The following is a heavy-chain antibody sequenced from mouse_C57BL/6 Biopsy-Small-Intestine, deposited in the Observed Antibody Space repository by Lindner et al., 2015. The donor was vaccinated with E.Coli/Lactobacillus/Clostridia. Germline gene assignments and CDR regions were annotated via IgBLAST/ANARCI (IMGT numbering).Heavy chain of an antibody. J-gene: IGHJ3*01. CDR3: ARRRGLPETFDF. V-gene: IGHV1-84*02. Sequence: SVKVSCKASGYTFTDYYMHWVRQAPGQGLEWMGWINPNSGHTGLTQKFQGRLTMTTDTSETTVYMALSGLRPDDTAIYYCARRRGLPETFDFWGQGSLVTVS. CDR2: INPNSGHT. D-gene: IGHD2-13*01. CDR1: GYTFTDYY.